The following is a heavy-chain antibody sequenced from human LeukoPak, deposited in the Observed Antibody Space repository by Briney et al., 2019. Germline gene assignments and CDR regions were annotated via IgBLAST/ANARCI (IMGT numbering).Heavy chain of an antibody. Sequence: SVKVSCKASGGTVSSYAISWVRQAPGQGLEWMGGIIPIFGTANYAQKFQGRVTITADESTSTAYMELSSLRSEDTAVYYCARAFFVVGYNFVYCGQGTLVTVSS. D-gene: IGHD5-24*01. CDR1: GGTVSSYA. CDR2: IIPIFGTA. V-gene: IGHV1-69*01. CDR3: ARAFFVVGYNFVY. J-gene: IGHJ4*02.